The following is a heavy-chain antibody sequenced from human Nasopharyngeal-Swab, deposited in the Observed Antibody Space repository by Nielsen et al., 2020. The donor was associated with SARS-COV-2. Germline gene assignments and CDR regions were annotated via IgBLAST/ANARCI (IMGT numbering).Heavy chain of an antibody. V-gene: IGHV4-59*08. J-gene: IGHJ5*02. CDR3: ARQRGYCSGGSCYRNPNWFDP. CDR2: IYYSGST. D-gene: IGHD2-15*01. Sequence: SETLSLTCTVSGGSISSYYWSWIRQPPGKGLEWIGYIYYSGSTNYNPSLKSRVTISVDTSKNQFSLKLSSVTAADTAVYYCARQRGYCSGGSCYRNPNWFDPWGQGTLVTVSS. CDR1: GGSISSYY.